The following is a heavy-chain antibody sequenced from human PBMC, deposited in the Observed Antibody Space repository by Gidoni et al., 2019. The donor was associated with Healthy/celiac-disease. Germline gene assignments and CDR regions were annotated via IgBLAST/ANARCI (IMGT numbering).Heavy chain of an antibody. CDR1: GVSFSGYY. Sequence: QVQLQQWGAGLLKPSETLSLTCAVYGVSFSGYYWSWIRQPPGKGLEWFGEINHSGSTNYNPSLKSRVTISVDTSKNQFSLKLSSVTAADTAVYYCARGVCSGGSCYYLFDYWGQGTLVTVSS. CDR3: ARGVCSGGSCYYLFDY. J-gene: IGHJ4*02. CDR2: INHSGST. V-gene: IGHV4-34*01. D-gene: IGHD2-15*01.